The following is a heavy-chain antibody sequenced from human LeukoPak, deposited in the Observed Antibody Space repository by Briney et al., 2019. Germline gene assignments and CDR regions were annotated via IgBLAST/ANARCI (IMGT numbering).Heavy chain of an antibody. Sequence: ASVKVSCKASGGTFSSYAIGWVRQAPGQGLEWMGGIIPIFGTANYAQKFQGRVTITADESTSTAYMELSSLRSEDTAVYYCARGGPPNPKNYYYYYGMDVWGKGTTVTVSS. CDR1: GGTFSSYA. CDR3: ARGGPPNPKNYYYYYGMDV. J-gene: IGHJ6*04. D-gene: IGHD3-10*01. V-gene: IGHV1-69*01. CDR2: IIPIFGTA.